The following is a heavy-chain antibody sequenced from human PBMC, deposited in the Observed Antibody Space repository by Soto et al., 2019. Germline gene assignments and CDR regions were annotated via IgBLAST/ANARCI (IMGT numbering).Heavy chain of an antibody. D-gene: IGHD1-7*01. V-gene: IGHV3-74*01. CDR1: GFTFSSYW. Sequence: ELQLVESGGGLVQPGGSLRLSCAASGFTFSSYWMYWVRQAPGKGLVWVSRIKTDGSITSYADSVKGRFTVSRDNARETLYLHMTSLRAEDTAVYYCAKDANSVPEYWGQGTLVIVSS. CDR2: IKTDGSIT. CDR3: AKDANSVPEY. J-gene: IGHJ4*02.